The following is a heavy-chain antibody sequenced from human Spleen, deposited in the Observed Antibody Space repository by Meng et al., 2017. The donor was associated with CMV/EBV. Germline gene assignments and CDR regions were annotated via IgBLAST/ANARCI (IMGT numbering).Heavy chain of an antibody. J-gene: IGHJ4*02. D-gene: IGHD2-15*01. Sequence: SETLSLTCTVSGGSISSSSYYWGWIRQPPGKGLEWIGSIYYSGSTFYNPSLKSRVTISVDTSKTQFSLKLSSVTAADTAVYYCARRQCLVARTFDYWGQGTLVTVSS. CDR1: GGSISSSSYY. V-gene: IGHV4-39*01. CDR2: IYYSGST. CDR3: ARRQCLVARTFDY.